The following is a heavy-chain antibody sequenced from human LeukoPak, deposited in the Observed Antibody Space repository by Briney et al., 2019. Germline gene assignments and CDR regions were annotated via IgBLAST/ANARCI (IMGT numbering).Heavy chain of an antibody. V-gene: IGHV1-2*02. CDR1: GYTFTGYY. J-gene: IGHJ4*02. CDR3: ASLIHLRGSDY. D-gene: IGHD4-23*01. Sequence: GASVKVSCKASGYTFTGYYMHWDRQAPGQGHELMGWINPNSGGTNYSQKYQGRVTLTRDTAISTAYMEMSRLRSDDTAVYYCASLIHLRGSDYWGQGTLVTVSS. CDR2: INPNSGGT.